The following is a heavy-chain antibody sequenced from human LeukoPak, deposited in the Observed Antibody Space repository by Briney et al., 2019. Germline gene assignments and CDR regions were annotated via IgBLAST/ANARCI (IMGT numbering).Heavy chain of an antibody. Sequence: PGGSLRLSCAASGFTVSSNHMNWVRQAPGKGLEWVGRIQSKTDGGTTEYAAPVKGRFTISRDDSTNTLYLQMNSLKTEDTGVYYCAAGGRVWGQGTTVTVSS. CDR2: IQSKTDGGTT. CDR3: AAGGRV. V-gene: IGHV3-15*01. CDR1: GFTVSSNH. J-gene: IGHJ6*02. D-gene: IGHD3-10*01.